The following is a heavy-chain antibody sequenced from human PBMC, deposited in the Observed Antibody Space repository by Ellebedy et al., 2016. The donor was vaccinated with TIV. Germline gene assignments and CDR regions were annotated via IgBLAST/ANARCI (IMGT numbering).Heavy chain of an antibody. CDR3: ARDGQQLVRGFFSY. CDR2: IIPIFGTA. CDR1: GGTFSSYA. V-gene: IGHV1-69*13. D-gene: IGHD6-13*01. Sequence: SVKVSCXASGGTFSSYAISWVRQAPGQGFEWMGGIIPIFGTANYAQKFQGRVTITADESTSTAYMELSSLRSEDTAVYYCARDGQQLVRGFFSYWGQGTLVTVSS. J-gene: IGHJ4*02.